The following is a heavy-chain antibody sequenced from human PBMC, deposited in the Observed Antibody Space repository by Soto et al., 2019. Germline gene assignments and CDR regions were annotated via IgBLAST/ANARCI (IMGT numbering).Heavy chain of an antibody. CDR2: IYYSGST. D-gene: IGHD1-1*01. V-gene: IGHV4-31*03. J-gene: IGHJ6*02. CDR1: GGSVNSGGYH. Sequence: ASETLSLTFTVSGGSVNSGGYHWSWIRQHPGKGLEWIGDIYYSGSTYYSPSLKSRVTISIDTSTNHFSLHLSALTAADTAVYYCARAPIPNWNYYGMDVWGQGTTVT. CDR3: ARAPIPNWNYYGMDV.